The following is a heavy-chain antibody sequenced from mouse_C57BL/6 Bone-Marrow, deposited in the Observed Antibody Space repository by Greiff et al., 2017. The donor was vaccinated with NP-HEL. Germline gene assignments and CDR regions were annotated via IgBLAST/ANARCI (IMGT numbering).Heavy chain of an antibody. J-gene: IGHJ2*01. D-gene: IGHD4-1*01. CDR2: IDPENGDT. CDR3: TSWERGFDY. Sequence: VHVKQSGAELVRPGASVKLSCTASGFNIKDDYMHWVKQRPEQGLEWIGWIDPENGDTEYASKFQGKATITADTSSNTAYLQLSSLTSEDTAVYYCTSWERGFDYWGQGTTLTVSS. V-gene: IGHV14-4*01. CDR1: GFNIKDDY.